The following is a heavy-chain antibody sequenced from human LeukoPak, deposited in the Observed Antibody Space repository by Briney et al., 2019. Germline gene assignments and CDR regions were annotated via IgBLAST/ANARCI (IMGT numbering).Heavy chain of an antibody. J-gene: IGHJ3*02. V-gene: IGHV3-11*04. CDR2: ITI. D-gene: IGHD3-22*01. CDR3: ARDSTPDYDSSGYYSDAFDI. Sequence: ITIYYADSVKRPFTISRDNAKNSLYLQMNRLRAEDTAVYYCARDSTPDYDSSGYYSDAFDIWGQGTMVTVSS.